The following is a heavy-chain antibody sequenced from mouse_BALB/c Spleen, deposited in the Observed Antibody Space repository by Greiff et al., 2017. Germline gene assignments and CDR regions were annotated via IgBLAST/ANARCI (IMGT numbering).Heavy chain of an antibody. V-gene: IGHV5-15*02. CDR2: ISNLAYSI. CDR3: ARVADYAMDY. D-gene: IGHD1-1*01. J-gene: IGHJ4*01. Sequence: EVKLVESGGGLVQPGGSRKLSCAASGFTFSDYGMAWVRQAPGKGPEWVAFISNLAYSIYYADTVTGRFTISSENAKNTLYLEMSSLRSEDTAMYYCARVADYAMDYWGQGTSVTVSS. CDR1: GFTFSDYG.